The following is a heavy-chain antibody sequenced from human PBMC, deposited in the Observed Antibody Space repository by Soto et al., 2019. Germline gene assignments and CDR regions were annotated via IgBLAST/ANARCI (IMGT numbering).Heavy chain of an antibody. CDR1: AFTFSSYP. D-gene: IGHD3-10*01. V-gene: IGHV3-30-3*01. J-gene: IGHJ6*02. CDR2: ISYDGSNK. Sequence: QVQLVESGGGVVQPGRSLRLSCAASAFTFSSYPMHWVRQAPGKGLEWVAVISYDGSNKYYADSVKGRFTISRDNSKNTLSLQMNSLRAEDTAVYYCARGPGGYYGMDVSGQGTTVTVSS. CDR3: ARGPGGYYGMDV.